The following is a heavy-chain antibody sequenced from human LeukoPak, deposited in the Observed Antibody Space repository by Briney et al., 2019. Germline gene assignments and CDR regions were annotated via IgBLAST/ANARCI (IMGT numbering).Heavy chain of an antibody. V-gene: IGHV4-59*01. D-gene: IGHD2-8*01. Sequence: SSETLSLTCTVSGGSISSYYWGWIRQPPGKGLEWIGYIYYSGTINYNPSLKSRVTISVDTSKNQFSLKLSSVTAADTAVYYCARDECTNGVCYQFQHWGQGTLVTVSS. CDR3: ARDECTNGVCYQFQH. J-gene: IGHJ1*01. CDR2: IYYSGTI. CDR1: GGSISSYY.